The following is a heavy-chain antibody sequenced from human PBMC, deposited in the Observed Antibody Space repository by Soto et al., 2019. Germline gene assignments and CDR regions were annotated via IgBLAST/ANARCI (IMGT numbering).Heavy chain of an antibody. CDR1: GIALSNYW. V-gene: IGHV3-7*01. Sequence: EVQVVESGGDLVQPGGSLRLSCEASGIALSNYWMDWVRQAPGKGLEWVANIKEDGSQKNYVDSVEGRFTISRDNAKNSVYLQINSLRVEDTATYYCGNSGGLGYWGQGTLVTVSS. D-gene: IGHD3-10*01. CDR3: GNSGGLGY. J-gene: IGHJ4*02. CDR2: IKEDGSQK.